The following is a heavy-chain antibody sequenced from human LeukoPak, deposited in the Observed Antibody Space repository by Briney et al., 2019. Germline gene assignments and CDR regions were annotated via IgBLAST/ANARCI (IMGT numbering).Heavy chain of an antibody. V-gene: IGHV4-59*08. D-gene: IGHD6-13*01. CDR2: IYYSGST. Sequence: SETLSLTCTVSGGSISSYYWSWIRQPPGKGLEWIGYIYYSGSTNYNPSLKSRVTISVATSKNQFSLKLSSVTASDTAVYYCARHSTSIAAAGGYYFDYWGQGTLVTVSS. CDR3: ARHSTSIAAAGGYYFDY. CDR1: GGSISSYY. J-gene: IGHJ4*02.